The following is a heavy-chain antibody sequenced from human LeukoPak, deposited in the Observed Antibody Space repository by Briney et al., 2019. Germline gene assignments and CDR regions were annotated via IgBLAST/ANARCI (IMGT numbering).Heavy chain of an antibody. CDR2: IYYSGST. V-gene: IGHV4-31*03. J-gene: IGHJ6*02. Sequence: SETLSLTCTVSGGSISSGGYYWSWIRQHPGKGLEWIGYIYYSGSTYYNLSPKSRVTISVDTSKNQFSLKLSSVTAADTAVYYCARDRRDFMSGYYYGMDVWGQGTTVTVSS. CDR1: GGSISSGGYY. CDR3: ARDRRDFMSGYYYGMDV. D-gene: IGHD3/OR15-3a*01.